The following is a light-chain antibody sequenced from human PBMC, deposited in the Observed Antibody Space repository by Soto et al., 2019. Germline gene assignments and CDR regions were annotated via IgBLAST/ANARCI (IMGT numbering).Light chain of an antibody. CDR3: PHLRT. CDR1: QSVSSSY. Sequence: EIVLTQSPGTLSLSPGERATLSCRASQSVSSSYLAWYQQKPGQAPRLLIYGASSRATGIPDRFSGSGSGTDFTLTSSRLEPEDFAVYYCPHLRTFGQGTKLEIK. CDR2: GAS. J-gene: IGKJ2*01. V-gene: IGKV3-20*01.